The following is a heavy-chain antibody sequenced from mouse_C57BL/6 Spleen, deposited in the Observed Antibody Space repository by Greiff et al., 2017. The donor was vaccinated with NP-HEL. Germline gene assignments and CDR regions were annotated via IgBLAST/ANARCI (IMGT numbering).Heavy chain of an antibody. D-gene: IGHD2-3*01. J-gene: IGHJ2*01. CDR2: ISSGSSTI. CDR3: EREGYLPFDY. CDR1: GFTFSDYG. V-gene: IGHV5-17*01. Sequence: EVQRVESGGGLVKPGGSLKLSCAASGFTFSDYGMHWVRQAPEKGLEWVAYISSGSSTIYYADTVKGRFTISRDNAKNTLFLQMTSLRSEDTARYYCEREGYLPFDYWGQGTTLTVSS.